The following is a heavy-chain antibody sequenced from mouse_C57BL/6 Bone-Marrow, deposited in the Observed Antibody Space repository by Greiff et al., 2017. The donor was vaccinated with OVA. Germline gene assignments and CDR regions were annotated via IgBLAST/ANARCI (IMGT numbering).Heavy chain of an antibody. CDR2: IRSKSNNSAS. J-gene: IGHJ1*03. CDR3: VRAYYGNYDVYFDV. CDR1: GFSFTTYA. V-gene: IGHV10-1*01. D-gene: IGHD2-10*01. Sequence: EVQLVESGGGLVQPKGSLKLSCAASGFSFTTYAMNWVRQAPGKGLEWVARIRSKSNNSASYYAVSVKDTFTISRADSESILYLQMNNLKTEDTAMDDCVRAYYGNYDVYFDVWGKGTTVTVSS.